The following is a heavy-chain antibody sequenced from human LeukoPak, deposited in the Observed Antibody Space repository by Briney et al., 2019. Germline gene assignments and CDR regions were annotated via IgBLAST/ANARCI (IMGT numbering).Heavy chain of an antibody. V-gene: IGHV3-23*01. CDR3: AKEEDYYDSSGYYSFDY. Sequence: GGSLRLSCAASGFTFSSYAMSWVRQAPGKGLEWVSAISGSGGSTHYADSVKGRFTISRDNSKNTLYLQMNSLRAEDTAVYYCAKEEDYYDSSGYYSFDYWGQGTLVTVSS. CDR2: ISGSGGST. D-gene: IGHD3-22*01. CDR1: GFTFSSYA. J-gene: IGHJ4*02.